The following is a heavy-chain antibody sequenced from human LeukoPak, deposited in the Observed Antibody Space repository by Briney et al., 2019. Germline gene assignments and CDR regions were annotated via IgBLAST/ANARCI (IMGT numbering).Heavy chain of an antibody. Sequence: GASVKVSCKASGYTFTSYDINWVRQATAQGLEWMGWMNPNSGNTGYAQKFQGRVTMTRNTSISTAYMELSSLRSEDTAVDYCARGTVERNYYYYMDVWGKGNTVTVSS. J-gene: IGHJ6*03. CDR3: ARGTVERNYYYYMDV. CDR1: GYTFTSYD. CDR2: MNPNSGNT. V-gene: IGHV1-8*01. D-gene: IGHD1-1*01.